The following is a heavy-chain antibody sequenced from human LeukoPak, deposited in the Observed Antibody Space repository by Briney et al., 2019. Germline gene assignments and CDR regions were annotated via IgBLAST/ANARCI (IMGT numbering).Heavy chain of an antibody. CDR2: IYHSGNT. J-gene: IGHJ6*03. D-gene: IGHD3-10*01. V-gene: IGHV4-38-2*02. CDR1: GYSISSGYY. Sequence: PSETLSLTCAVSGYSISSGYYWGWIRQPPGKGLEWIGTIYHSGNTYYNPSLKSRVTISVDTSKNEFSLRLSSVTAADTAVYFCAREYYYDSGSPYYTDVWGKGTTVTVSS. CDR3: AREYYYDSGSPYYTDV.